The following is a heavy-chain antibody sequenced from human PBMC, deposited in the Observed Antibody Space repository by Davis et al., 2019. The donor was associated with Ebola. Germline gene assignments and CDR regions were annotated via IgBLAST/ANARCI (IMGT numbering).Heavy chain of an antibody. D-gene: IGHD3/OR15-3a*01. Sequence: SLILPCPASGFVFRDFSMNWVRQAPGTGLAWITYLTKGSDAIHYADSVKGRFTVSRDNAKNLVFLQMSSLRDEDSAVYYCARDHFFAFDFWSQGVHVSVSS. J-gene: IGHJ4*02. CDR3: ARDHFFAFDF. CDR2: LTKGSDAI. V-gene: IGHV3-48*02. CDR1: GFVFRDFS.